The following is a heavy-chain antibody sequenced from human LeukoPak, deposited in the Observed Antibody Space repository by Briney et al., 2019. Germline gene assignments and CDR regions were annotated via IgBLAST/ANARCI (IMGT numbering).Heavy chain of an antibody. CDR1: GFTFSSYG. D-gene: IGHD1-26*01. V-gene: IGHV3-30*02. CDR3: AKGLGYYSDY. J-gene: IGHJ4*02. CDR2: IQFDGNGE. Sequence: PGGSLRLSCAASGFTFSSYGMHWVRQAPGTGLEWVAFIQFDGNGEYYADSVKGRFTISRDNSKNTLFLQMHSLRPEDTALYYCAKGLGYYSDYWGQGTLVTASS.